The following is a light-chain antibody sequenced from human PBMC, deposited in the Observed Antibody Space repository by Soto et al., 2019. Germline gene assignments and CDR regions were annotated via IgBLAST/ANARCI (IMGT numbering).Light chain of an antibody. CDR3: QHYHGWPIT. Sequence: EIVLTQSPGTLSLSPGERATLSCRASQSVSSSNLAWYQQKPGQAPRLLIYGASNRATGIPDRFSGSGSGTDFSLTISSLEPGDLAVYYCQHYHGWPITFGQGTRLEIK. J-gene: IGKJ5*01. CDR2: GAS. V-gene: IGKV3-20*01. CDR1: QSVSSSN.